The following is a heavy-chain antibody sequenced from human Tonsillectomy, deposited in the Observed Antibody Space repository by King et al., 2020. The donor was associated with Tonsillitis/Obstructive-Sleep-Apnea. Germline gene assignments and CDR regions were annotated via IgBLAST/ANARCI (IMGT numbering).Heavy chain of an antibody. J-gene: IGHJ4*02. D-gene: IGHD1-14*01. CDR1: GYTFTWYY. CDR3: ARDDVVGRYIDS. V-gene: IGHV1-46*01. Sequence: QLVKSGAEVKTPGASVKVSCKASGYTFTWYYIHWVRQARGQGLEWMGIINPSSGVTRYAQKFQGRVTMTTDTSASTVYLELSSLRSEDTAVYYCARDDVVGRYIDSWGQGTLVTVSS. CDR2: INPSSGVT.